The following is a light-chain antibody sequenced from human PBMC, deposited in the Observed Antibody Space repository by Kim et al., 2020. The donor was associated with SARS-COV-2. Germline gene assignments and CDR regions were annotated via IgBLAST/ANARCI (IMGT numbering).Light chain of an antibody. J-gene: IGKJ5*01. V-gene: IGKV3-11*01. CDR2: YAS. CDR3: QQRYYWPPT. CDR1: QGVSTY. Sequence: PWQTATSSCTAPQGVSTYLAWYRHKPGQAPRPLIYYASNRATGIPARFSGSGSGTDFTLTISRLEPEDFAVYYCQQRYYWPPTFGQGTRLEIK.